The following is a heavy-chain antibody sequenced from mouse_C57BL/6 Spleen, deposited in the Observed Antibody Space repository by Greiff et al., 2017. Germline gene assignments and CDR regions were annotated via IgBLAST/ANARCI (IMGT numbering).Heavy chain of an antibody. CDR1: GFTFSDYY. Sequence: EVKLMESEGGLVQPGSSMKLSCTASGFTFSDYYMAWVRQVPEKGLEWVANINYDGSSTYYLDSLKSRFIISRDNAKNILYLQMSSLKSEDTATYYCARETRRYYFDYWGQGTTLTVSS. CDR3: ARETRRYYFDY. J-gene: IGHJ2*01. CDR2: INYDGSST. V-gene: IGHV5-16*01.